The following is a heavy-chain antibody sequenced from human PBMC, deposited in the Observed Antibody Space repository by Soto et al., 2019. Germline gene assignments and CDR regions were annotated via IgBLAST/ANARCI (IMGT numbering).Heavy chain of an antibody. D-gene: IGHD6-19*01. Sequence: GGSLRLSCAASGFTFSSYSMNWVRQAPGKGLEWVSSISSSSSYIYYADSVKGRFTISRDNAKNSLYLQMNSLRAEDTAVYYCARGYSSGHTGSGAFDIWGQGTMVTVSS. V-gene: IGHV3-21*01. J-gene: IGHJ3*02. CDR2: ISSSSSYI. CDR3: ARGYSSGHTGSGAFDI. CDR1: GFTFSSYS.